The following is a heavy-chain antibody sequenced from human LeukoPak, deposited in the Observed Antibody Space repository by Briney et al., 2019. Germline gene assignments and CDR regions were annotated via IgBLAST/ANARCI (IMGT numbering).Heavy chain of an antibody. D-gene: IGHD2-2*01. Sequence: SETLSLTCTVSGASISSSSYYWGWIRQPPGKGLEWIGSIYYSGSTYYNPSLKSRVTISVDTSKNQFSLRLSSVTAADTAIYYCARDQGYCSNTSCQPDFDYWGQGTLVTVSS. CDR3: ARDQGYCSNTSCQPDFDY. CDR1: GASISSSSYY. CDR2: IYYSGST. V-gene: IGHV4-39*07. J-gene: IGHJ4*02.